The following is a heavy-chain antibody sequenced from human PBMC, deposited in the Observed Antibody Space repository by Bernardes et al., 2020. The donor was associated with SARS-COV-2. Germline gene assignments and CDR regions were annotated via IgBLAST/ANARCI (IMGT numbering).Heavy chain of an antibody. V-gene: IGHV4-61*01. Sequence: SEPLSLTCTVSVGSLSSVTYYWTWSRQPPGTGLEWIGYLYHNGRTSYNPSLKSRLTMSVDTSKNQVSLQLSSVTAADTAVYYCARARMYTDTWAYHYGMDVWGQGTTVTVSS. CDR1: VGSLSSVTYY. CDR3: ARARMYTDTWAYHYGMDV. D-gene: IGHD1-20*01. CDR2: LYHNGRT. J-gene: IGHJ6*02.